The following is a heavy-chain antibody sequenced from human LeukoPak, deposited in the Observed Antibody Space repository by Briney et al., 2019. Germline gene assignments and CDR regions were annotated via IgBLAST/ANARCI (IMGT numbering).Heavy chain of an antibody. Sequence: SETLSLTCTVSGGSISSYYWSWIRQPPGKGLEWIGYIYYSGSTNYNPSLKSRVTISVDTSKNQFSLKLSSVTAADTAVYYCARHLRTHKRGFSPGWAAAGSTFDYWGQGTLVTVSS. D-gene: IGHD6-13*01. CDR2: IYYSGST. J-gene: IGHJ4*02. CDR3: ARHLRTHKRGFSPGWAAAGSTFDY. V-gene: IGHV4-59*08. CDR1: GGSISSYY.